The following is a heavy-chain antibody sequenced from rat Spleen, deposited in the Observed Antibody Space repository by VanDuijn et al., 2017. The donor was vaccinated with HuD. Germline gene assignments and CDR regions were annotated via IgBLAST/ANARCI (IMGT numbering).Heavy chain of an antibody. J-gene: IGHJ3*01. V-gene: IGHV5-58*01. CDR2: VSSDGVNT. D-gene: IGHD2-7*01. Sequence: EVQLVETGGGLVQPGKSLKLSCVASGFTFSRYWMYWVRQAPGKGLEWVSSVSSDGVNTYYPDSVKGRFTISRDNAKSTLYLQMDSLRSEDSATYYCAAHGARISRFAYWGQGTLVTVSS. CDR1: GFTFSRYW. CDR3: AAHGARISRFAY.